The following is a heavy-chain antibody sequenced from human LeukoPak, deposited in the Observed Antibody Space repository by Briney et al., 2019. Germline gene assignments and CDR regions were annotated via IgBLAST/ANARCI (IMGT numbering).Heavy chain of an antibody. V-gene: IGHV3-21*01. Sequence: GGSLRLSCAASGFTFRSYTMNWVRQTPGKGLEWVSSIRSSGTDLYYADSVKGRFTISRDNAKNTVFLQMNSLRDGDTAVYYCARGGSPPEALGDTFDIWGQGRVVTVSS. CDR2: IRSSGTDL. D-gene: IGHD1-26*01. J-gene: IGHJ3*02. CDR1: GFTFRSYT. CDR3: ARGGSPPEALGDTFDI.